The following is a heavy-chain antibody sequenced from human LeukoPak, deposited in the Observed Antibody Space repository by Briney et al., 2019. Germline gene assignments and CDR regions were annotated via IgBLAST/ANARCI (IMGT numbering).Heavy chain of an antibody. J-gene: IGHJ6*04. Sequence: GGSLRLSCAASGFTFSSHGMNWVRQAPGKGLEWVSGISPSGDILYYADSVKGRFTISRDNSKNTLYLQMNSLRAEDTAVYYCAELGITMIGGVWGKGTTVTISS. V-gene: IGHV3-23*01. CDR1: GFTFSSHG. CDR3: AELGITMIGGV. D-gene: IGHD3-10*02. CDR2: ISPSGDIL.